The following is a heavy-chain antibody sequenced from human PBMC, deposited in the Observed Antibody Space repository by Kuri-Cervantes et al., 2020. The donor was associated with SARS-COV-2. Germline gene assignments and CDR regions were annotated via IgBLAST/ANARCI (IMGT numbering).Heavy chain of an antibody. Sequence: GGSLRLSCAASGFTFSSYAMHWVRQAPGKGLEYVSAISSNGGSTYYANSVKGRFTISRDNSKNTLYLQMGSLRAEDMAVYYCARIHWGPQHYYFDYWGQGTLVTVSS. D-gene: IGHD3-16*01. CDR2: ISSNGGST. V-gene: IGHV3-64*01. J-gene: IGHJ4*02. CDR1: GFTFSSYA. CDR3: ARIHWGPQHYYFDY.